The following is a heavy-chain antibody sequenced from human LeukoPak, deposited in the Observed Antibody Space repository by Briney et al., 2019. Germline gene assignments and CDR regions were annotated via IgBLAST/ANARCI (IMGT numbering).Heavy chain of an antibody. CDR1: GYSFSTYW. D-gene: IGHD6-13*01. CDR2: IYPGDSDT. J-gene: IGHJ3*02. Sequence: GESLKISCKGSGYSFSTYWIGWVRQMPGKGLEWMGIIYPGDSDTTYSPSFQGQVTISADKSISTAYLQWSSLKASDSAMYYCGRIPAAGSLKGSFDIWGQGTMVTVSS. V-gene: IGHV5-51*01. CDR3: GRIPAAGSLKGSFDI.